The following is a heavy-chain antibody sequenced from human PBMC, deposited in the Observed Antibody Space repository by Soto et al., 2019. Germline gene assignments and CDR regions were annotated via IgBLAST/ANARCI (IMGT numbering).Heavy chain of an antibody. D-gene: IGHD3-22*01. CDR3: ATHIYCSDSGPNFRYYLDT. V-gene: IGHV5-10-1*01. CDR1: GYSFAGYW. CDR2: IDPRDSQT. Sequence: NRSGESLKISCKGSGYSFAGYWITWVRQMPGKGLEWMGRIDPRDSQTYYSPSFRGHVTLSAATSITTAFLQWSRMRASDTAMYYFATHIYCSDSGPNFRYYLDTWGRGTLVTVSS. J-gene: IGHJ4*02.